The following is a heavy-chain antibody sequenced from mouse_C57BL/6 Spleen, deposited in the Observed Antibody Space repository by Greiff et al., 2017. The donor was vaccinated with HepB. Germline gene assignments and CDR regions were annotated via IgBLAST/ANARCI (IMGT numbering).Heavy chain of an antibody. CDR3: ARGYYGYDDYAMDY. D-gene: IGHD2-2*01. J-gene: IGHJ4*01. CDR2: IYPGSGST. Sequence: VQLQQSGAELVKPGASVKMSCKASGYTFTSYWITWVKQRPGQGLEWIGDIYPGSGSTNYNEKFKSKATLTVDTSSSTAYMQLSSLTSEDSAVYDCARGYYGYDDYAMDYWGQGTSVTVSS. CDR1: GYTFTSYW. V-gene: IGHV1-55*01.